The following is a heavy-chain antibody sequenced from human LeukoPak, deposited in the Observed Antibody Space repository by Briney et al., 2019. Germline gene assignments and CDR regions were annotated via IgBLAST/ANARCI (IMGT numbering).Heavy chain of an antibody. J-gene: IGHJ4*02. D-gene: IGHD6-13*01. Sequence: PGGSLRLSCAASGFTFDDYAMHWVRQAPGKGLEWVSGISWNSGSIGYADSVKGRFTISRDNAKNSLHLQMNSLRAEDTALYYCAKESQQLVVDYWGQGTLVTVSS. CDR3: AKESQQLVVDY. CDR2: ISWNSGSI. CDR1: GFTFDDYA. V-gene: IGHV3-9*01.